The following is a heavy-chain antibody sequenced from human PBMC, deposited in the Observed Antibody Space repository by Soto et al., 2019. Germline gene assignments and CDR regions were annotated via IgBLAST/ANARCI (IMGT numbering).Heavy chain of an antibody. CDR2: ISGSGGST. Sequence: EVQLLESGGGLVQPGGSLRLSCAASGFTFSSYAMSWVRQAPGKGLEWVSAISGSGGSTYYADSVKGRFTISRDNSKNPLYLQMNSLRAEDTAVYYCAKDTDSITGGDDAFDIWGQGTMVTVSS. J-gene: IGHJ3*02. CDR1: GFTFSSYA. D-gene: IGHD1-20*01. V-gene: IGHV3-23*01. CDR3: AKDTDSITGGDDAFDI.